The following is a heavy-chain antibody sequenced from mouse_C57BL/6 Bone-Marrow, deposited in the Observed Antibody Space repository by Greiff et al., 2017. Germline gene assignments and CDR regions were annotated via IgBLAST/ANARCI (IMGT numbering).Heavy chain of an antibody. V-gene: IGHV1-82*01. J-gene: IGHJ2*01. CDR1: GYAFSSSW. Sequence: QVQLQQSGPELVKPGASVKISCKASGYAFSSSWMNWVKQRPGKGLEWIGRIYPGDGDTNYNGKFKGKATLTADKSSSTAYMQLSSLTSEDAAVYFCARLRKRYWGQGTTLTVSS. CDR2: IYPGDGDT. CDR3: ARLRKRY.